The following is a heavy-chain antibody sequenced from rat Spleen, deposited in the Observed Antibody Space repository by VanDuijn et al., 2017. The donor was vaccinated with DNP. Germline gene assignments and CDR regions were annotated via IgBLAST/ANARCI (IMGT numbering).Heavy chain of an antibody. CDR2: INSDGGGT. V-gene: IGHV5-58*01. CDR1: GFTFSSYW. Sequence: EVQLVETGGGLVQPGRSLKLSCVASGFTFSSYWMFWIRQAPGKGLEWVASINSDGGGTFYPDSVKGRFIISRDNAENTVYLQMNSLRSEDTATYYCAKDKHFYAMGAWGQGTSVTVSS. J-gene: IGHJ4*01. CDR3: AKDKHFYAMGA.